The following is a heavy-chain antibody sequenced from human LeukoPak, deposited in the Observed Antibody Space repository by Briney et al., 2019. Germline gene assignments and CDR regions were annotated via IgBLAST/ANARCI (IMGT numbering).Heavy chain of an antibody. D-gene: IGHD1-26*01. CDR2: VYPGDSDT. Sequence: GESLKISCKGSGYSFTSYWIGWVRQMPGKGLEWMGIVYPGDSDTRYSPSFQVEVTISTDKSISTAYLQWSSLKASDTAIYYCARHGIVGATSWFDPWGQGTLVTVSS. J-gene: IGHJ5*02. CDR1: GYSFTSYW. CDR3: ARHGIVGATSWFDP. V-gene: IGHV5-51*01.